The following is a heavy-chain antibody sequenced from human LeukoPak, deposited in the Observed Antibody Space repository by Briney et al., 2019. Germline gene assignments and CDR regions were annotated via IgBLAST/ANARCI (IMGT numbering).Heavy chain of an antibody. J-gene: IGHJ4*02. D-gene: IGHD3-10*01. Sequence: GKSLRLSCAASGFTFSNYAMHWVRQAPGKGLEWVSLISSGGTYEYYADSVKGRFTISRDNSKNTLYLQLNSLRAEDTAVYYCARDSTYYYDSGSSGPHYFDNWGPGTLVTVSS. CDR1: GFTFSNYA. CDR2: ISSGGTYE. CDR3: ARDSTYYYDSGSSGPHYFDN. V-gene: IGHV3-30*01.